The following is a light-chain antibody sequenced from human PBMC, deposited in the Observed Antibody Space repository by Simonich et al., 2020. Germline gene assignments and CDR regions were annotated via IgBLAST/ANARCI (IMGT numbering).Light chain of an antibody. CDR2: VGS. CDR1: SSVVGSSNL. V-gene: IGLV2-23*01. Sequence: SALTQPASVSGPPGQSITISCTGTSSVVGSSNLVSWYHQHPGKAPKLMLYVGSTRPPGVSNRFSGSKSGNTASLTISGLQAEDEADYYCCSYAGSSNWVFGGGTKLTVL. CDR3: CSYAGSSNWV. J-gene: IGLJ3*02.